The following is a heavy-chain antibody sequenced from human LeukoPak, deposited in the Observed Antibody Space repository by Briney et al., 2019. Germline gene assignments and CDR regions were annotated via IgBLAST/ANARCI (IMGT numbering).Heavy chain of an antibody. CDR1: GGSISSYY. V-gene: IGHV4-59*08. CDR2: IYYSGST. CDR3: ARLRYSSGWYDY. D-gene: IGHD6-19*01. Sequence: SGTLSLTCTVSGGSISSYYWSWIRQPPGKGLEWIGYIYYSGSTNYNPSLKSRVTISVDTSKNQFSLKLSSVTAADTAVYYCARLRYSSGWYDYWGQGTLVTVSS. J-gene: IGHJ4*02.